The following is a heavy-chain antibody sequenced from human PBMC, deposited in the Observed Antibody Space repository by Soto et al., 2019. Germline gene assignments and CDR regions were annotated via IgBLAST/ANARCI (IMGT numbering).Heavy chain of an antibody. CDR2: ISAYNGKT. Sequence: ASVKVSCKXSGCTFTSYGISWVRQAPGQGLEWMGWISAYNGKTNSAQNLEGTFSMTTDTSTRTAYMELRGLRSDATAGYSCANTGAAAGIYSPVAGHVLDPGGQGTLVPVSS. V-gene: IGHV1-18*04. CDR3: ANTGAAAGIYSPVAGHVLDP. J-gene: IGHJ5*02. D-gene: IGHD6-13*01. CDR1: GCTFTSYG.